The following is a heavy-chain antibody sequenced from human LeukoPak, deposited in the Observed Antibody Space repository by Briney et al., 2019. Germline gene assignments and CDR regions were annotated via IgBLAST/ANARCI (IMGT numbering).Heavy chain of an antibody. D-gene: IGHD5-12*01. V-gene: IGHV4-61*02. CDR2: IYTSGST. CDR1: GDSIRSGTYY. CDR3: ARGGGATRIDY. Sequence: SQTLSLTCSVSGDSIRSGTYYWSWIRQPAGKGLEWIGRIYTSGSTSYNPSLKSRVTTSVDTSKNQSSLKLTSVTAADTAVYYCARGGGATRIDYWGQGTLVTVSS. J-gene: IGHJ4*02.